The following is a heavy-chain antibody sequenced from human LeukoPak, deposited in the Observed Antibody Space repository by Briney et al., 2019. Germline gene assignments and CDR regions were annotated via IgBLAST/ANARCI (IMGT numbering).Heavy chain of an antibody. J-gene: IGHJ5*02. D-gene: IGHD3-22*01. CDR1: GFTFSDYY. CDR3: AKDPNYYDSSGYYYVNWFDP. V-gene: IGHV3-11*01. Sequence: PGGSLRLSCAASGFTFSDYYMSWIRQAPGKGLEWVSYISSSGSTIYYADSVKGRFTISRDNAKNSLYLQMNSLRAEDTAVYYCAKDPNYYDSSGYYYVNWFDPWGQGTLVTVSS. CDR2: ISSSGSTI.